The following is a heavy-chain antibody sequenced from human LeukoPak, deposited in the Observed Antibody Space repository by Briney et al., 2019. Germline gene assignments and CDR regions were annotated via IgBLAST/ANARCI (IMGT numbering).Heavy chain of an antibody. Sequence: ASVKVSCKASGYTFTSYGISWVRQAPGQGLEWMGWISAYNGNTNYAQKLQGSVTMTTDTSTSTAYMELRSLRSDDTAVYYCARVVVGATTGPMGSDHDYWGQGTLVTVSS. D-gene: IGHD1-26*01. CDR1: GYTFTSYG. J-gene: IGHJ4*02. CDR2: ISAYNGNT. CDR3: ARVVVGATTGPMGSDHDY. V-gene: IGHV1-18*01.